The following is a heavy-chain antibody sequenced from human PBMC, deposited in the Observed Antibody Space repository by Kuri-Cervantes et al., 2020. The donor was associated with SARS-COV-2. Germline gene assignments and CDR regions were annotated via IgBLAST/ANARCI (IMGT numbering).Heavy chain of an antibody. J-gene: IGHJ4*02. Sequence: LSLTCVASGFTFSSYAMHWVRQAPGKGLEWVTVISYDGIKTSYADSVWGRFTISRDNSKNTLYLQMNSLRAEDTAVYYCARDSSDSSGYLDYWGQGTLVTVSS. CDR3: ARDSSDSSGYLDY. D-gene: IGHD3-22*01. CDR2: ISYDGIKT. CDR1: GFTFSSYA. V-gene: IGHV3-30-3*01.